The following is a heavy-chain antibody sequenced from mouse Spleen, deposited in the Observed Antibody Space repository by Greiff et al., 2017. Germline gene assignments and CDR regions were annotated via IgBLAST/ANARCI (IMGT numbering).Heavy chain of an antibody. CDR1: GFTFSDYG. V-gene: IGHV5-17*01. CDR2: ISSGSSTI. Sequence: EVHLVESGGGLVKPGGSLKLSCAASGFTFSDYGMHWVRQAPEKGLEWVAYISSGSSTIYYADTVKGRFTISRDNAKNTLFLQMTSLRSEDTAMYYCARQGVLYYAMDYWGQGTSVTVSS. CDR3: ARQGVLYYAMDY. J-gene: IGHJ4*01.